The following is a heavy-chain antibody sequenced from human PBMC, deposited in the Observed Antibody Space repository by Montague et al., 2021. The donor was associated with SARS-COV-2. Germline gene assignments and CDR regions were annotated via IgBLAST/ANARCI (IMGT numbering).Heavy chain of an antibody. J-gene: IGHJ6*02. V-gene: IGHV4-4*07. CDR3: ASGKYYDFWSGYYGHDYVSGMDV. CDR1: GGPISSYY. Sequence: SETLSLTCTVSGGPISSYYWSWIRQSAGKGLECIGRIHTSGTTDYNPSLNSRVTMSADTSKYQLSLKLGSVTAADTAVYYCASGKYYDFWSGYYGHDYVSGMDVRGQGTTVTVS. D-gene: IGHD3-3*01. CDR2: IHTSGTT.